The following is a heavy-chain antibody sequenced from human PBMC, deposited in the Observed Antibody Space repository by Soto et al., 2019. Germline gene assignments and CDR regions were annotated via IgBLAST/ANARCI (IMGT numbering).Heavy chain of an antibody. V-gene: IGHV1-69*13. CDR1: GYIFSKYA. CDR3: VPLQPSTIVGRPGMDV. D-gene: IGHD6-6*01. CDR2: VIPLFRTT. Sequence: SVKVSCKASGYIFSKYAMTWVRQAPGQGLEWMGGVIPLFRTTNYAQKFQGRVTITADESTTTAYMELSSLKSEDMAVYYCVPLQPSTIVGRPGMDVWGQGP. J-gene: IGHJ6*02.